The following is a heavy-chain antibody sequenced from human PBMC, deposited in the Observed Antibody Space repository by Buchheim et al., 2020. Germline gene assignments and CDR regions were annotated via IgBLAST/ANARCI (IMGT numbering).Heavy chain of an antibody. J-gene: IGHJ6*02. CDR1: GFTFSSYW. V-gene: IGHV3-7*01. CDR2: IKQDGSEK. Sequence: VQLVESGGGLVQPGGSLRLSCAASGFTFSSYWMSWVRQAPGQGLEWVANIKQDGSEKYYVDSVKGRFTISRDNAKNSPYLQMNSLRAEDTAVYYCAGDRGAYCGGDCYRKDYYYGMDVWGQGTT. D-gene: IGHD2-21*02. CDR3: AGDRGAYCGGDCYRKDYYYGMDV.